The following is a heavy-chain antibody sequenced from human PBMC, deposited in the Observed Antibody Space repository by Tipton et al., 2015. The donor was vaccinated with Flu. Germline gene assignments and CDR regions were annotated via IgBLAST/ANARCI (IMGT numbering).Heavy chain of an antibody. CDR2: IGYDGNKK. CDR3: ARERLADYYESVRDASDS. D-gene: IGHD3-22*01. J-gene: IGHJ3*01. CDR1: GFTFDSYG. V-gene: IGHV3-33*01. Sequence: RSLRLSCAASGFTFDSYGMHWVRQAPGKGLEWVAFIGYDGNKKDYAGSVRGRFTISRDQSKNTVSLQMHSLRDEDTAVYYCARERLADYYESVRDASDSWGQGTLVTVSS.